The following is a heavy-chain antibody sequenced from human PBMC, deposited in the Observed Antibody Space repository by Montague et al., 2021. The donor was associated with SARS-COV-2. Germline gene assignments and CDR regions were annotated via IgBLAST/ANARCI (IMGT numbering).Heavy chain of an antibody. V-gene: IGHV4-34*01. D-gene: IGHD3-10*01. CDR3: ARVCYYGSGTSLGMDV. Sequence: SETLSLTCAVYGGSFSGYYWSWIRQPPGKGLEWIGEINHSGSTNYNPSLKSRVTISVDTSKNQFSLKLSSVTAADTAVYYCARVCYYGSGTSLGMDVWGQGTLVTVSS. CDR1: GGSFSGYY. J-gene: IGHJ6*02. CDR2: INHSGST.